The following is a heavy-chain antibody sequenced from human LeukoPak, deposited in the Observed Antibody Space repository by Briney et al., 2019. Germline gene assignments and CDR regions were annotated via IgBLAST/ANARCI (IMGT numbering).Heavy chain of an antibody. D-gene: IGHD5-12*01. Sequence: SETLSLTCSVSGGSISGTDYYWSWIRQPPGKGLEWIGYIHHRGSTSYNPSLKSRFTISVDTSMNQFSLKLTSMTAADTAVYYCAGRGYAMAYWGQGTLVTASS. CDR1: GGSISGTDYY. V-gene: IGHV4-30-4*01. J-gene: IGHJ4*02. CDR2: IHHRGST. CDR3: AGRGYAMAY.